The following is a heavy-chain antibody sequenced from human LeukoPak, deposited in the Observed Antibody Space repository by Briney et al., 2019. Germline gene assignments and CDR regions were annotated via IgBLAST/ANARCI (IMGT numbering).Heavy chain of an antibody. CDR1: GGSISSSNW. J-gene: IGHJ6*02. CDR3: ATKVAGIGYYYGMDV. Sequence: PSETLSLTCAVSGGSISSSNWWSWVRQPPGKGLEWIGEIYHSGSTNYNPSLKSRVTISVDKSKNQFSLKLSSVTAADTAVFYCATKVAGIGYYYGMDVWGQGTTVTVSS. CDR2: IYHSGST. V-gene: IGHV4-4*02. D-gene: IGHD6-19*01.